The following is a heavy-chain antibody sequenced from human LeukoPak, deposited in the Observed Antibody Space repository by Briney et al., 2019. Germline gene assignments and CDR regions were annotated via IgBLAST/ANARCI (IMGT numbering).Heavy chain of an antibody. V-gene: IGHV4-61*02. CDR2: IYTSGST. J-gene: IGHJ5*02. CDR1: GGSISSGSYY. D-gene: IGHD1-26*01. Sequence: SETLSLTCTVSGGSISSGSYYWSWIRQPAGKGLEWIGRIYTSGSTNYNPSLRSRVTISVDTSKNQFSLKLSSVTAADTAVYYCARDLPIVGATSGWFDPWGQGTLVTVSS. CDR3: ARDLPIVGATSGWFDP.